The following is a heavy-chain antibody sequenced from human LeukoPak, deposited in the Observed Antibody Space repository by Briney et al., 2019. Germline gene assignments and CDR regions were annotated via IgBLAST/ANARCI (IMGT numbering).Heavy chain of an antibody. CDR3: VKESGFMVAPNSAFDI. Sequence: GGSLRLSCAASGFTFSSYAMSWVRQAPGKGLEYVSGISRNGGSTYYADSVKGRFTISRDNSKNTLYLQMSSLRAEDTAVYYCVKESGFMVAPNSAFDIWGQGTMVTVSS. J-gene: IGHJ3*02. CDR1: GFTFSSYA. V-gene: IGHV3-64D*06. D-gene: IGHD4/OR15-4a*01. CDR2: ISRNGGST.